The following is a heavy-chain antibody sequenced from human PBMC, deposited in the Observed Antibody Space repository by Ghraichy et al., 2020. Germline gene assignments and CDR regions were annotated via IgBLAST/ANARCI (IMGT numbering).Heavy chain of an antibody. V-gene: IGHV3-7*03. CDR2: IKQDGSEK. CDR1: GFTFSSYW. Sequence: GGSLRLSCAASGFTFSSYWMSWVRQAPGKGLEWVANIKQDGSEKYYVDSVKGRFTISRDNAKNSLYLQMNSLRAEDTAVYYCARVWDHYSSSSYYYYGMDVWGQGTTVTVSS. J-gene: IGHJ6*02. D-gene: IGHD6-6*01. CDR3: ARVWDHYSSSSYYYYGMDV.